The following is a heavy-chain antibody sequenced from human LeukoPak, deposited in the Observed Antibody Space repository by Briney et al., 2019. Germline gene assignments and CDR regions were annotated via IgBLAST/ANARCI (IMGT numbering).Heavy chain of an antibody. CDR1: GFTFSSSA. D-gene: IGHD1-26*01. J-gene: IGHJ4*02. CDR2: ITYDGSDK. Sequence: GGSLRLSCAASGFTFSSSALHWVRQAPGKGLEWVAVITYDGSDKYYADSVKGRFTISRNNSKNTLYLQMNSLRTEDTAVYFCARLIVGADDSFDFWGQGTLVTVSS. V-gene: IGHV3-30-3*01. CDR3: ARLIVGADDSFDF.